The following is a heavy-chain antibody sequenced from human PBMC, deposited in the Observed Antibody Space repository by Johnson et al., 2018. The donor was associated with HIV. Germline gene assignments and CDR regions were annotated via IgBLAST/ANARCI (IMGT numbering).Heavy chain of an antibody. D-gene: IGHD2-21*02. V-gene: IGHV3-11*01. CDR3: ARWIRYCGGDCYDVFDI. CDR1: GFTFSDYY. CDR2: INSDGSST. Sequence: QEQLVESGGGLVKPGGSLRLSCAASGFTFSDYYMSWIRQAPGKGLEWVSRINSDGSSTRYADSVKGRFIISRDNAKNSLYLQMNSLRAEDTALYYCARWIRYCGGDCYDVFDIWGQGTMVTVSS. J-gene: IGHJ3*02.